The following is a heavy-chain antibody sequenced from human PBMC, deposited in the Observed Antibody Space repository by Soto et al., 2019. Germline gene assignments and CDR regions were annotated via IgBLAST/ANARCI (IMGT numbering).Heavy chain of an antibody. CDR1: GFTFSSYG. CDR3: AREIRSILPYRLLQSKVRDGNAFDI. CDR2: IWYDGSNK. D-gene: IGHD4-4*01. Sequence: GGSLRLSCAASGFTFSSYGMHWVRQAPGKGLEWVAVIWYDGSNKYYADSVKGRFTISRDNSKNTLYLQMNSLRAEDTAVYYCAREIRSILPYRLLQSKVRDGNAFDIWGQGTMVTVSS. J-gene: IGHJ3*02. V-gene: IGHV3-33*01.